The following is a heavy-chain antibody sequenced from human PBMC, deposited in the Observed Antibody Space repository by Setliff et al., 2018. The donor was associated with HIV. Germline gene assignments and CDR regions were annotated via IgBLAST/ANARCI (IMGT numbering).Heavy chain of an antibody. J-gene: IGHJ4*02. CDR1: GGTFSSYA. V-gene: IGHV1-69*10. D-gene: IGHD6-19*01. Sequence: SVKVSCKASGGTFSSYAISWVRQAPGQGLEWMGGIIPMLDIASYAQKFQGRVTMTRDTSTSTVYMELSSLRSDDTAVYYCARDASTGWRTMGFDYWGQGTLVTVSS. CDR3: ARDASTGWRTMGFDY. CDR2: IIPMLDIA.